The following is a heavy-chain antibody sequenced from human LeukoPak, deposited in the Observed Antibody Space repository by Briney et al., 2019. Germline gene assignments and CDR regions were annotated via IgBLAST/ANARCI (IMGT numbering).Heavy chain of an antibody. V-gene: IGHV1-3*03. CDR1: GYTFTSYA. CDR2: INAGNGNT. J-gene: IGHJ4*02. D-gene: IGHD2-15*01. Sequence: ASVKVSCKASGYTFTSYAMHWVRQAPGQRLEWMGWINAGNGNTKYSQEFQGRVTITRDTSASTAYMELSSLRSEDMAVYYCARIDTLGVAATGFDYWGQGTLVTVSS. CDR3: ARIDTLGVAATGFDY.